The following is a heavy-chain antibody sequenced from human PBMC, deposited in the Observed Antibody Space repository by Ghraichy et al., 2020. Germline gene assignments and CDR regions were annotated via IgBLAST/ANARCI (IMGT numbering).Heavy chain of an antibody. CDR1: GFTFSSYW. CDR3: ARDHKSMGGLI. D-gene: IGHD2/OR15-2a*01. V-gene: IGHV3-7*01. J-gene: IGHJ3*02. CDR2: IKRDGSEK. Sequence: GESLNISCAASGFTFSSYWMSWVRQAPGKGLEWVANIKRDGSEKYYVDSVKGRFTVSRDNAKNSLYLQMNSLRAEDTAVYYCARDHKSMGGLIWGKGTMVTVSS.